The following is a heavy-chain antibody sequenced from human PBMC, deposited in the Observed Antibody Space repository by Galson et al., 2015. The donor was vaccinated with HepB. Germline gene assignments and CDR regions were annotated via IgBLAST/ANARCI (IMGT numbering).Heavy chain of an antibody. CDR2: ISYDGSNK. V-gene: IGHV3-30*03. Sequence: SLRLSCAASGFTFSSYGMHWVRQAPGKGLEWVAVISYDGSNKYYADSVKGRFTISRDNAKNTLYLQMNSLRAEDTAVYYCASSSGYYDYYYYGMDVWGQGTTVTVSS. J-gene: IGHJ6*02. CDR3: ASSSGYYDYYYYGMDV. CDR1: GFTFSSYG. D-gene: IGHD3-22*01.